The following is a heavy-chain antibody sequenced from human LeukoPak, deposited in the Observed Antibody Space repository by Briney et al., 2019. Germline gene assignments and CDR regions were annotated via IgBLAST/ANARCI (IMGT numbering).Heavy chain of an antibody. Sequence: ASVKVSCKASGGTFSSYAISWVRQAPGQGLEWMGGIIPIFGTANYAQEFQGRVTITADESTSTAYMELSSLRSEDTAVYYCARAGSYDSLAAFDIWGQGTMVTVSS. CDR3: ARAGSYDSLAAFDI. CDR1: GGTFSSYA. CDR2: IIPIFGTA. J-gene: IGHJ3*02. D-gene: IGHD3-3*01. V-gene: IGHV1-69*13.